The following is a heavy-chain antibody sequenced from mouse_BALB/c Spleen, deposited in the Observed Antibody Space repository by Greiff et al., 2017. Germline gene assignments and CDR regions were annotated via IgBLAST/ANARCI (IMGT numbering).Heavy chain of an antibody. V-gene: IGHV1-80*01. CDR1: GYAFSSYW. J-gene: IGHJ4*01. Sequence: VQLQQSGAELVRPGSSVKISCKASGYAFSSYWMNWVKQRPGKGLEWIGKIYPGDGDTNYTGKFKGKATLTADKSSSTAYMQLSSLTSEDSAVYFCARKSRGYYAMDYWGQGTSVTVSS. CDR3: ARKSRGYYAMDY. CDR2: IYPGDGDT.